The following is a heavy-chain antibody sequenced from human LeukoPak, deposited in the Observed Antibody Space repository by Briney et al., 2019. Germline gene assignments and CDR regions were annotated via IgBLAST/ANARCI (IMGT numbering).Heavy chain of an antibody. Sequence: PSETLSLTCTVSGGSISSYYWSWIRQPPGKGLEWIGYIYYSGSTNYNPSLKSRVTISVDTSKNQFSLKLSSVTAADTAVYYCARVDRYESDRELGYPDDYWGQGTLVTVSS. CDR1: GGSISSYY. CDR3: ARVDRYESDRELGYPDDY. J-gene: IGHJ4*02. CDR2: IYYSGST. D-gene: IGHD1-26*01. V-gene: IGHV4-59*01.